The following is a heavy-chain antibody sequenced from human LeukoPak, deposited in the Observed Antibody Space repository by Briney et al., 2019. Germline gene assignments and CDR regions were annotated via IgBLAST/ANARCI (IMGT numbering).Heavy chain of an antibody. D-gene: IGHD2-2*01. CDR3: ASGTTDIVVVPATLRNYYFDY. CDR1: GGTFNNYA. CDR2: IIPMFDTA. Sequence: SVKVSCKASGGTFNNYAISWVRQAPGQGLEWMGAIIPMFDTANYAQKFQGRVTITADKSTSTADMELSSLRSEDTAVYYCASGTTDIVVVPATLRNYYFDYWGQGTLVTVSS. J-gene: IGHJ4*02. V-gene: IGHV1-69*06.